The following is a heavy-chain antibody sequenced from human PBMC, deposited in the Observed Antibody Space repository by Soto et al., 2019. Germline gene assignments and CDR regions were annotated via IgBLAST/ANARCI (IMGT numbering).Heavy chain of an antibody. CDR3: ARDRRPRITMIVVVMENWFDP. J-gene: IGHJ5*02. CDR1: GYTFTSYG. V-gene: IGHV1-18*01. D-gene: IGHD3-22*01. CDR2: ISAYNGNT. Sequence: ASVKVSCKASGYTFTSYGISWVRQAPGQGLEWMGWISAYNGNTNYAQKLQGRVTMTTDTSTSTAYMELRSLRSDDTAVYYCARDRRPRITMIVVVMENWFDPWGQGTLVTVSS.